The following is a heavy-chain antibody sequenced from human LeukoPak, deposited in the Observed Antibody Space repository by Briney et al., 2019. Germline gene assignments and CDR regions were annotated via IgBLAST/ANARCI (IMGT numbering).Heavy chain of an antibody. J-gene: IGHJ4*02. CDR2: MGTSGGST. D-gene: IGHD2-2*01. V-gene: IGHV3-23*01. Sequence: GGSLRLSCAASGFTFGTYVMSWVRQAPGKGLEWVSLMGTSGGSTYYADSVKGRFTISRDNSRNTLYLQMNSLRAEDTAVYYCARVPGVNYFDYWGQGTLATVSS. CDR3: ARVPGVNYFDY. CDR1: GFTFGTYV.